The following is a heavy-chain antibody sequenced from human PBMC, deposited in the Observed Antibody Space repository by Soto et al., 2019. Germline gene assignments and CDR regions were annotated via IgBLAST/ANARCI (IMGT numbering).Heavy chain of an antibody. CDR1: GFTFSSHV. Sequence: EVQLLESGGGLVQPGGSLRLSCAASGFTFSSHVMNWVRQAPGKGLEWVAAISGGGGATYYGDSVEGRFTMSRDNSKNTLYIQMNSLRAEDTAVYYCARGPRAPPPHDYGMDVWGQGTTVTVSS. CDR3: ARGPRAPPPHDYGMDV. V-gene: IGHV3-23*01. J-gene: IGHJ6*02. CDR2: ISGGGGAT.